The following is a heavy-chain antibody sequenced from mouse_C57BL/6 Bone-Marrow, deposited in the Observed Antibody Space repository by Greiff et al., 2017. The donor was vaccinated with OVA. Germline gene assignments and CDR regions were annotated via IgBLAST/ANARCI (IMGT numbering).Heavy chain of an antibody. Sequence: QVQLQQPGAELVKPGASVKLSCKASGYTFTSYWMHWVKQRPGQGLEWIGMIHPNSGSTNYNEKFKSKATLTVDKSSSTAYMQLSSLTSEDSAVYYCAREVRRGTFDYWGQGTTLTVSS. CDR3: AREVRRGTFDY. D-gene: IGHD2-5*01. J-gene: IGHJ2*01. CDR2: IHPNSGST. V-gene: IGHV1-64*01. CDR1: GYTFTSYW.